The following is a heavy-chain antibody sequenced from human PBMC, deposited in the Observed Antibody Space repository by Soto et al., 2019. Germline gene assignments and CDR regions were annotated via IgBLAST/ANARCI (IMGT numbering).Heavy chain of an antibody. CDR3: ATDLAVILPAARNYFDY. D-gene: IGHD2-2*01. CDR1: GYTLTELS. Sequence: ASVKVSCKVSGYTLTELSIHWVRQAAGKGLEWMGGFDPEDGETIYAQKFQGRVTMTADTSTDTAYMELSSLRSEDTALYYCATDLAVILPAARNYFDYWGQGTLVTVSS. V-gene: IGHV1-24*01. CDR2: FDPEDGET. J-gene: IGHJ4*02.